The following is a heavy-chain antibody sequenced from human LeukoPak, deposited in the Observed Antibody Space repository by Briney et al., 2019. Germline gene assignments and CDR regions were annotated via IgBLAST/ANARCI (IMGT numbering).Heavy chain of an antibody. CDR2: MWYDGSNK. J-gene: IGHJ4*02. CDR3: AREGHYYDSSGHFDY. V-gene: IGHV3-33*01. Sequence: PGGSLRLSCAASGFTFSSYAMHWVRQAPGKGLEWVAVMWYDGSNKYYADSVKGRFTISRDNSKNTLYLQMNSLRAEDTAVYYCAREGHYYDSSGHFDYWGQGTLVTVSS. D-gene: IGHD3-22*01. CDR1: GFTFSSYA.